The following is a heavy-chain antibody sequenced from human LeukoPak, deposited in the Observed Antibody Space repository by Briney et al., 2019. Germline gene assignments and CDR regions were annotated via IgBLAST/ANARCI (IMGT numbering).Heavy chain of an antibody. CDR3: AREAAGGGYFDY. V-gene: IGHV3-13*01. J-gene: IGHJ4*02. D-gene: IGHD2-15*01. Sequence: PGGSLRLSCAASGFTFSSYDMHWVRQPPGKGLEWVSAICTAGDTYYPGSVTGRFTISRENAKNSLYLQMNSLRAGDTAVYYCAREAAGGGYFDYWGQGTLVTVSS. CDR1: GFTFSSYD. CDR2: ICTAGDT.